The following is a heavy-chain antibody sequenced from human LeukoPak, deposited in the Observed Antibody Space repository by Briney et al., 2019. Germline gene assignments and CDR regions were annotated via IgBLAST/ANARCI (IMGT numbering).Heavy chain of an antibody. CDR3: ARDGSNTVTDFGFDY. Sequence: PSETLSLTCTVSGGSISSYYWSWIRQPAGKGLEWIGRIYTSGSTNYNPSLKSRVTMSVDTSKNQFTLKLSSVTAADTAVYYCARDGSNTVTDFGFDYWGQGTLVTVSS. CDR1: GGSISSYY. CDR2: IYTSGST. D-gene: IGHD4-17*01. V-gene: IGHV4-4*07. J-gene: IGHJ4*02.